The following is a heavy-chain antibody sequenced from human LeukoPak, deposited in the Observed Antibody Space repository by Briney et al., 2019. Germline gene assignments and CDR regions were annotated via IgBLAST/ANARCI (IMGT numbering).Heavy chain of an antibody. CDR3: ARPYSYGPYYYYYYYYMDV. J-gene: IGHJ6*03. CDR2: LYSGGST. V-gene: IGHV3-66*04. CDR1: GFIVNSSY. Sequence: GGSLRLSCAASGFIVNSSYMSWVRQAPGKGLEWVSVLYSGGSTYYADSVKGRLTISRDNSKNTLYLQMNSLRAEDTAVYYCARPYSYGPYYYYYYYYMDVWGKGTTVTISS. D-gene: IGHD5-18*01.